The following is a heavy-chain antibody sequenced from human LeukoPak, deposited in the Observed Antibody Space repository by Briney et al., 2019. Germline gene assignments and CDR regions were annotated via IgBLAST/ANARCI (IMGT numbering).Heavy chain of an antibody. Sequence: SETLSLTCTVSGGSISSSSYYWGWIRQPPGKGLEWIGSIYYSGNTYYNPSLQSRVTISVDTSKNQFSLKLSSVTAADTAVYYCARRGSVGLWVYSSGWSSNGWFDPWGQGTLVTVSS. J-gene: IGHJ5*02. V-gene: IGHV4-39*07. CDR3: ARRGSVGLWVYSSGWSSNGWFDP. CDR2: IYYSGNT. D-gene: IGHD6-19*01. CDR1: GGSISSSSYY.